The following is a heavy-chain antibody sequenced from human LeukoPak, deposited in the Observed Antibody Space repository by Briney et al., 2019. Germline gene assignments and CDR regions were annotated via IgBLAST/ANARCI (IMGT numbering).Heavy chain of an antibody. CDR2: IIPILGIA. CDR1: GGTFSSYA. Sequence: GASVKVSCKASGGTFSSYAISWVRQAPGQGLEWMGRIIPILGIANYAQKFQGRVTTTADKSTSTAYMELSSLRSEDTAVYYCARGTSTYYDFWSGSGTYYMDVWGKGTTVTVSS. V-gene: IGHV1-69*04. CDR3: ARGTSTYYDFWSGSGTYYMDV. D-gene: IGHD3-3*01. J-gene: IGHJ6*03.